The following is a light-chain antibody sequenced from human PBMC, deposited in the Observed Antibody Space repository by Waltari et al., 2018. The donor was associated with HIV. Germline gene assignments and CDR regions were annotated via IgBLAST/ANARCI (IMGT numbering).Light chain of an antibody. J-gene: IGLJ1*01. CDR1: SSNIGNNQ. CDR3: GAWDSSLSAVV. V-gene: IGLV1-51*01. CDR2: YNN. Sequence: QSVLTQPPSVSAAPGQKVTISCSRSSSNIGNNQVSWYQQLPGTAPKPLIYYNNKRPAGMPDRLPATKSGTSATLGITGLQPGDEAEYYCGAWDSSLSAVVFGTGTKVTVL.